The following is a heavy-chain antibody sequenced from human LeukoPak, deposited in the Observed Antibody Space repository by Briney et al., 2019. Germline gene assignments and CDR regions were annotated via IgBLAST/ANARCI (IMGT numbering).Heavy chain of an antibody. CDR2: FNPENGNT. J-gene: IGHJ4*02. V-gene: IGHV1-18*01. D-gene: IGHD6-13*01. Sequence: ASVKVSCKGSGYTLTELSMHWVRQAPGQGLEWMGWFNPENGNTNYAQKVQGRVTMTADTSTSTSYMELRSLRSDDTAVYYCAREHSSSWDQFDYWGQGTLVTVSS. CDR1: GYTLTELS. CDR3: AREHSSSWDQFDY.